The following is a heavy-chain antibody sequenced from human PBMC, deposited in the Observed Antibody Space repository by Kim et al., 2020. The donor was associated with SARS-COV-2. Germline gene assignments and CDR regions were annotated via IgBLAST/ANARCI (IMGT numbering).Heavy chain of an antibody. CDR1: GDSVSSNTAA. Sequence: SQTLSITCAISGDSVSSNTAAWNWIRQSPSRGLEWLGRTYYRSRWYYDYAVSVKSRATISPDTSRNQFSLQLNSVTPDDTAIYYCARGAIAVAGPRLPDYWGQGTLVTVSS. V-gene: IGHV6-1*01. D-gene: IGHD6-19*01. J-gene: IGHJ4*02. CDR3: ARGAIAVAGPRLPDY. CDR2: TYYRSRWYY.